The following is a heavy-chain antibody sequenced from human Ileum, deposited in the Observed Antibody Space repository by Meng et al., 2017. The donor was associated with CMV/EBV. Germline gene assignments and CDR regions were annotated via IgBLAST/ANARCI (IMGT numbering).Heavy chain of an antibody. V-gene: IGHV1-69*05. CDR3: AKDHSNTWYGWGWLDP. Sequence: EGSFNIYAFTWVRQAPGQGLEWIGGVIPVFGKAHYAQKFQGRVTITTDESTSTAYMELSSLSPEDTAMYYCAKDHSNTWYGWGWLDPWGQGTLVTVSS. J-gene: IGHJ5*02. CDR1: EGSFNIYA. CDR2: VIPVFGKA. D-gene: IGHD3-10*01.